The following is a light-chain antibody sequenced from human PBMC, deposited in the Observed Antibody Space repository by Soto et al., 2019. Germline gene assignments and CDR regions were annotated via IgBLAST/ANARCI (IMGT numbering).Light chain of an antibody. CDR3: KSYDSSLSVL. V-gene: IGLV1-40*01. J-gene: IGLJ1*01. CDR1: SSNIGAGYD. Sequence: QSVLTQPPSVSGAPGQRVTISCTGSSSNIGAGYDVHWYQQLPGTAPKLLIYGNSNRPSGVPDRCSGSKSGTSASLAITGLQAEDEADYYCKSYDSSLSVLFGTGTKLTVL. CDR2: GNS.